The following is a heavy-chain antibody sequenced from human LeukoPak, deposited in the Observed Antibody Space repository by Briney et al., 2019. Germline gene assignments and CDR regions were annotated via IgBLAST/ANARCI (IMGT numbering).Heavy chain of an antibody. CDR2: ITTAGGTT. J-gene: IGHJ3*01. Sequence: GGSLRLSCVDSGFTFSRYVMNWVRQAPGKGLECISTITTAGGTTYYTDSVKGRFTISRDNSKDTLYLQMDSLRAEDTAVYYCAKSLLQWDALDLWGQGTVVTVSS. V-gene: IGHV3-23*01. CDR3: AKSLLQWDALDL. D-gene: IGHD6-19*01. CDR1: GFTFSRYV.